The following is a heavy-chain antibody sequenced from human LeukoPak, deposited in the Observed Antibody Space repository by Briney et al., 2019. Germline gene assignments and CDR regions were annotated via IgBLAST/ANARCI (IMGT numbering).Heavy chain of an antibody. J-gene: IGHJ3*02. Sequence: SETLSLTCAVYGGSFSGYYWSWIRQPPGKGLEWIGEINHSGSTNYNPSLKSRVTISVDTSKNQFSLKLSSVTAADTAVYYCARHVSLNTYYYDSSGYSAFDIWGQGTMVTVSS. CDR2: INHSGST. CDR1: GGSFSGYY. D-gene: IGHD3-22*01. CDR3: ARHVSLNTYYYDSSGYSAFDI. V-gene: IGHV4-34*01.